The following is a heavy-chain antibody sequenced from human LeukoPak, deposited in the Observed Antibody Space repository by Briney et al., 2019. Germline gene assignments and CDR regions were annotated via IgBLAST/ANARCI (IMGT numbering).Heavy chain of an antibody. CDR3: ARDGCSSTGTRSGGSCFDLY. CDR1: GGTFSSYA. CDR2: IIPIFGTA. D-gene: IGHD2-15*01. V-gene: IGHV1-69*05. J-gene: IGHJ4*02. Sequence: GASVKVSCKASGGTFSSYAISWVRQAPGQGLEWMGGIIPIFGTANYAQKFQGRVTITTDESTSTAYMELSSLRSEDTAVYYCARDGCSSTGTRSGGSCFDLYWGQGTLVTVSS.